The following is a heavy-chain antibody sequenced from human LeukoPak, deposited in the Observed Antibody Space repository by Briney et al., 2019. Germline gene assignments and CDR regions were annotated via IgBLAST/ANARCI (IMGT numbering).Heavy chain of an antibody. J-gene: IGHJ5*01. Sequence: PSETLSLTCTVSGGSISSYYWSWIRQPPGKGLEWIGYIYYSGSTNYNPSLKSRVTISVDTSKNQFSLKLSSVTAADTAVYYCARMRVRGVIISYLFDPWGQGTLVTVSS. V-gene: IGHV4-59*01. CDR3: ARMRVRGVIISYLFDP. CDR1: GGSISSYY. CDR2: IYYSGST. D-gene: IGHD3-10*01.